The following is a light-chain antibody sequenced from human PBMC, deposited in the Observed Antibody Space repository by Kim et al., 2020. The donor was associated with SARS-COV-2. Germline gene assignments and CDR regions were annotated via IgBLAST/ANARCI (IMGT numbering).Light chain of an antibody. CDR3: QQDNTYPHT. Sequence: CATGGDRVAITCRASQCGRASLAWYQQKPGKAPKLLIYDASSLQSGVPSRFSGSGSGTEFTLTISSLQPEDFATYYCQQDNTYPHTFDQGTKLEI. CDR1: QCGRAS. V-gene: IGKV1D-12*01. J-gene: IGKJ2*01. CDR2: DAS.